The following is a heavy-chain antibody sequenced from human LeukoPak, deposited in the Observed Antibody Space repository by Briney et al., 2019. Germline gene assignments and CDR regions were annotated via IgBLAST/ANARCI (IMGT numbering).Heavy chain of an antibody. J-gene: IGHJ4*02. V-gene: IGHV3-21*01. CDR1: GLTFSTYP. CDR2: ISSSSSYI. D-gene: IGHD6-13*01. CDR3: ARTAPGPMLFDY. Sequence: GGSLRLSCAASGLTFSTYPMNWVRQAPGKGLEWVSSISSSSSYIYYADSVKGRFTISRDNAKNSLYLQMNSLRAEDTAVYYCARTAPGPMLFDYWGQGTLVTVSS.